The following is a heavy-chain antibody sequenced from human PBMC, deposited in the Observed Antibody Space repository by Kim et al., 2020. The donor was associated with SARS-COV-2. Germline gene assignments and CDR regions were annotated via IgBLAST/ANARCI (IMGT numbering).Heavy chain of an antibody. CDR2: ISYDGSNK. CDR3: PKDSSGYSEGCDY. V-gene: IGHV3-30*18. CDR1: GFTFSSYG. D-gene: IGHD3-22*01. Sequence: GGSLRLSCAASGFTFSSYGMHWVRQAPGKGLEWVAVISYDGSNKYYADSVKGRFTISRDNSKNTLYLQMNSLRAEDTAVYYCPKDSSGYSEGCDYWGQGTLVTVSS. J-gene: IGHJ4*02.